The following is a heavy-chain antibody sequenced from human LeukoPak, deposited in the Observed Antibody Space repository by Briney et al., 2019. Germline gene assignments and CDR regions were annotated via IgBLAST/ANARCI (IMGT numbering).Heavy chain of an antibody. CDR3: ARQPYYYARYYFDY. CDR2: IYYSGST. J-gene: IGHJ4*02. V-gene: IGHV4-59*01. D-gene: IGHD3-22*01. CDR1: RGSISSYY. Sequence: PSETLSLTCIVSRGSISSYYWSWIRQPPGKGLEWIGYIYYSGSTNYNPSLKSRVTTSVDTSKNQFSLKLSSVTAADTAVYYCARQPYYYARYYFDYWGQGTLVTVSS.